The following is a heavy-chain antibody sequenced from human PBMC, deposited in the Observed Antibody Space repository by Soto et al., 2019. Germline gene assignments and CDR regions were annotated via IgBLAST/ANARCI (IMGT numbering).Heavy chain of an antibody. J-gene: IGHJ6*02. CDR1: GYTFTSYG. CDR2: IIPIFGTA. CDR3: ARGSSLDGSYVLRYYYYYGMDV. D-gene: IGHD3-16*01. Sequence: SVKVSCKASGYTFTSYGISWVRQAPGQGLEWMGGIIPIFGTANYAQKFQGRVTITADESTSTAYMELSSLRSEDTAVYYCARGSSLDGSYVLRYYYYYGMDVWGQGTTVTVSS. V-gene: IGHV1-69*13.